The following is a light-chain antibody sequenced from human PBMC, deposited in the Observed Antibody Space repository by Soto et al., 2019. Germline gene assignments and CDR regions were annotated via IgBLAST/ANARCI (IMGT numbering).Light chain of an antibody. CDR1: QSFSSY. CDR2: DAS. Sequence: EIVLTQSPATLSLSPGERATLSCRASQSFSSYLAWYQQKPGQAPRLLIYDASNMATGIPARFSGRGSGTAFTLTIISLEAEDFAVYYCQQRSSRPPVITFGQGTRLEIK. CDR3: QQRSSRPPVIT. J-gene: IGKJ5*01. V-gene: IGKV3-11*01.